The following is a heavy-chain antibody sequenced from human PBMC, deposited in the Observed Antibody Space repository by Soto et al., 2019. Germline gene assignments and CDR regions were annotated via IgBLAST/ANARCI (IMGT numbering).Heavy chain of an antibody. V-gene: IGHV4-31*03. Sequence: TSETLSLTCTVSGVPISSGGYYWSWIRQHPGKGVEWIGYIYYSGSTYYNPSLKSRVTISVDTSTNQFSLKLSSVTAADTAVYYCARDLVYGSGSDYWGQGTLVTVSS. CDR3: ARDLVYGSGSDY. CDR2: IYYSGST. CDR1: GVPISSGGYY. J-gene: IGHJ4*02. D-gene: IGHD3-10*01.